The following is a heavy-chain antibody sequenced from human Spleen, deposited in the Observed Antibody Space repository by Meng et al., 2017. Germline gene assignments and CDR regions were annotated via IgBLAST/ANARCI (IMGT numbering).Heavy chain of an antibody. Sequence: ASVKVSCKASGYIFTGYYIHWVRQAPGQGLEWVGWINFKSGATNYAQKFQGRVTMTRDTSISTAYMELTRLKSDDTAMYYCASAQYIGAPGTTAYFQYGMDVWGQGTMVTVSS. V-gene: IGHV1-2*02. CDR3: ASAQYIGAPGTTAYFQYGMDV. CDR2: INFKSGAT. D-gene: IGHD1/OR15-1a*01. CDR1: GYIFTGYY. J-gene: IGHJ6*02.